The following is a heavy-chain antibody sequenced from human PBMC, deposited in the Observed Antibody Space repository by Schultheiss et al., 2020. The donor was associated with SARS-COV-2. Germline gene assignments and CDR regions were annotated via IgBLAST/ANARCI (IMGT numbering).Heavy chain of an antibody. CDR2: INAGNGYT. Sequence: ASVKVSCKASGYTFTSYAMHWVRQAPGQRLEWMGWINAGNGYTKYSQKFQGRVTMTTDTSTSTAYMELRSLRSDDTAVYYCARDNVVPAADSYYYYGMDVWGQGTTVTVSS. D-gene: IGHD2-2*01. CDR1: GYTFTSYA. V-gene: IGHV1-3*01. CDR3: ARDNVVPAADSYYYYGMDV. J-gene: IGHJ6*02.